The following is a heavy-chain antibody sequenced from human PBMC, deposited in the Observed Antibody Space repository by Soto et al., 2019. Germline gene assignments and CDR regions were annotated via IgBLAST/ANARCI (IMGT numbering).Heavy chain of an antibody. J-gene: IGHJ4*02. D-gene: IGHD2-8*01. CDR2: IHYSGST. Sequence: SETLSLSCTVSGDSSGTTHSYWAWIRQSPGKGLEWIGNIHYSGSTYYMPSLRSRVTLSVDTSKNQFSLRLTSVTAEDTAVYYCARHEGNGNVWPLDYWGQGILVTVSS. CDR1: GDSSGTTHSY. CDR3: ARHEGNGNVWPLDY. V-gene: IGHV4-39*01.